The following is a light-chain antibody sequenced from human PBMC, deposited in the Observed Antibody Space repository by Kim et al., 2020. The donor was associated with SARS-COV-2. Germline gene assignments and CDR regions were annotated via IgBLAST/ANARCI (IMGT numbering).Light chain of an antibody. V-gene: IGKV3-15*01. CDR1: QSVSSN. Sequence: EVVMTQSPATLSVSPGERATLSCRASQSVSSNLAWHQQRPGQPPRLLIYGASTRATGIPARFSGSGSGTEFTLTISSLQSEDFAVYYCQQYNNWPLTFGQGTKVDIK. CDR3: QQYNNWPLT. CDR2: GAS. J-gene: IGKJ1*01.